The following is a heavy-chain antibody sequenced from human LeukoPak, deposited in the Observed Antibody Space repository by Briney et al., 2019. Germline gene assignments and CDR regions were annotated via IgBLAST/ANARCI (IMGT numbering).Heavy chain of an antibody. V-gene: IGHV3-48*04. CDR1: GFTFSSYS. J-gene: IGHJ4*02. D-gene: IGHD2-15*01. CDR2: ISSSSSTI. CDR3: ARDGRYCSGGSCYSLNY. Sequence: PGGSLRLSCAASGFTFSSYSMNWVRQAPGKGLEWVSYISSSSSTIYYADSVKGRFTISRDNAKNSLYLQMNSLRAEDTAVYYCARDGRYCSGGSCYSLNYWGQGTLVTVSS.